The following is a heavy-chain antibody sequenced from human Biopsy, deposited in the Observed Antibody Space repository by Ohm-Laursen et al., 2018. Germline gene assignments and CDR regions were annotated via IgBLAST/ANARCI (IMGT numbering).Heavy chain of an antibody. CDR1: GGSFSGCY. CDR2: INHSGST. Sequence: TLSLTCAVYGGSFSGCYWSWIRQPPGKGLEWIGEINHSGSTNYNPSLKSRVTISVDTSKNQFSLKLSSVTAADTAVYYCARGRLRAVARFDYWGQGTLVTVSS. D-gene: IGHD6-19*01. J-gene: IGHJ4*02. CDR3: ARGRLRAVARFDY. V-gene: IGHV4-34*01.